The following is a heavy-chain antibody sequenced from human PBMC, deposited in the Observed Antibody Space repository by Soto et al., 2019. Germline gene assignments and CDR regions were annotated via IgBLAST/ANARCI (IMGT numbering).Heavy chain of an antibody. D-gene: IGHD6-6*01. CDR2: IIPIFGTA. J-gene: IGHJ6*02. Sequence: QVQLVQSGAEVKKPGSSVKVSCKASGGTFSSYAISWVRQAPGQGLEWMGGIIPIFGTANYAQKFQGRVTITADESTSTAYMELSSLRSEDTAVDYCARGRGGYSSSSGRPYYSYGMDDWGQGTTVTVSS. V-gene: IGHV1-69*01. CDR3: ARGRGGYSSSSGRPYYSYGMDD. CDR1: GGTFSSYA.